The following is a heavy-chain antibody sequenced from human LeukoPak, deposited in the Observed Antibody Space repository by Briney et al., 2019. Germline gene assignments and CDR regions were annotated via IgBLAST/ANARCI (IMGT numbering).Heavy chain of an antibody. Sequence: PSETLSLTCTVSGGPVSSGSYYWSWIRQPPGKGLEWIGYIYYSGSTNYNPSLKSRVTISVDTSKNQFSLKLSSVTAADTAVYYCARVLELEYYFDYWGQGTLVTVSS. CDR1: GGPVSSGSYY. V-gene: IGHV4-61*01. CDR2: IYYSGST. D-gene: IGHD1-7*01. J-gene: IGHJ4*02. CDR3: ARVLELEYYFDY.